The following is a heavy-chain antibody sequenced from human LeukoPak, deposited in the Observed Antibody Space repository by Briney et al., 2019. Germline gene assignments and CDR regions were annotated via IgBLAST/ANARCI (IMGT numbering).Heavy chain of an antibody. D-gene: IGHD3-3*01. CDR2: IYTSGTT. V-gene: IGHV4-61*09. CDR1: GGSISSGSYF. J-gene: IGHJ5*02. CDR3: SRGITIFGVFIQNWFDP. Sequence: SETLSLTCTVSGGSISSGSYFWSWIRHPAGKGLEWFAHIYTSGTTNYNPSLKSRVTISAETSKNQFSLKLGSVTAADTAVYYCSRGITIFGVFIQNWFDPWGQGTLVTVSS.